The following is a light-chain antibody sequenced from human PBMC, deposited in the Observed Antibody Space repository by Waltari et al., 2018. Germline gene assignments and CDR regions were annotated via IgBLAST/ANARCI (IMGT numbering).Light chain of an antibody. J-gene: IGLJ1*01. CDR3: SSFTTSSTQV. CDR1: SSDVGAYDY. Sequence: QSALTQPASVSGSPGHSITISCTGTSSDVGAYDYVSWYQQYPGKAPKLMIFEVSNRPSVAAIRLSGSKSGNTASLTISGLLPEDEADYYCSSFTTSSTQVFGTGTKVTVL. CDR2: EVS. V-gene: IGLV2-14*01.